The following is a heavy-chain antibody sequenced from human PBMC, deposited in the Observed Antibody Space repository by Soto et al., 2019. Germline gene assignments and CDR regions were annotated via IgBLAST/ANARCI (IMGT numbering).Heavy chain of an antibody. J-gene: IGHJ4*02. CDR3: ARDRDYSHTDADIDY. CDR1: GYNFNTYG. Sequence: ASVKVSCKTSGYNFNTYGIIWVRQAPGQGLEWMGWISGYNGYTKYTESLEDRVTLSTDTSTSTAYLELRSLRSGDTALYFCARDRDYSHTDADIDYWGQGTLVTVSS. CDR2: ISGYNGYT. V-gene: IGHV1-18*01. D-gene: IGHD3-16*01.